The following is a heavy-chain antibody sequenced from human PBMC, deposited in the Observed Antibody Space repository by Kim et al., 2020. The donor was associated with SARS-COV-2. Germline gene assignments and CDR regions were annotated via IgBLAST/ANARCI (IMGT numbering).Heavy chain of an antibody. J-gene: IGHJ4*02. CDR1: GGSISSSSYY. Sequence: SETLSLTCTVSGGSISSSSYYWGWIRQPPGKGLEWFASIHYNGNTYYNSSLKSRITMSVDTSKNQFSLKLSSVTALDTAVSYCVRPGGGVANYRYFDNWGQGTLVTVSS. CDR3: VRPGGGVANYRYFDN. CDR2: IHYNGNT. D-gene: IGHD3-16*01. V-gene: IGHV4-39*01.